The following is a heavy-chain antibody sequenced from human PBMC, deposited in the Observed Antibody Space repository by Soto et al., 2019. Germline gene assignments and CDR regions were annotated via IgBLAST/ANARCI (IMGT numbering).Heavy chain of an antibody. D-gene: IGHD2-15*01. J-gene: IGHJ4*02. Sequence: QLQLQESGPGLVKPSETLSLTCTVSGGSISSSSYYWGWIRQPPGKGLEWIGSIYYSGSTYYNPSLQSRVTISVDTSKNQFSLKLSSVTAADTAVYYCARPKAYCSGGSCHPTHFDYWGQGTLVTVSS. CDR2: IYYSGST. V-gene: IGHV4-39*01. CDR1: GGSISSSSYY. CDR3: ARPKAYCSGGSCHPTHFDY.